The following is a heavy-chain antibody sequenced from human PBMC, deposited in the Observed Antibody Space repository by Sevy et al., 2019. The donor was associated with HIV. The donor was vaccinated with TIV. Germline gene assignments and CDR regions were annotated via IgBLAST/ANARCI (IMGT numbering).Heavy chain of an antibody. V-gene: IGHV3-30-3*01. J-gene: IGHJ4*02. CDR3: AREAXXXTXXXXXXX. Sequence: GGSLRLSXAAXXFXXXXXXMXWVRQPXGKGLEXVAVISSXXSHKYYANSVRGRFTISRDNSENTLSLQMNGLRLDDTGLYYCAREAXXXTXXXXXXXWGLXTLVTVSS. CDR2: ISSXXSHK. CDR1: XFXXXXXX.